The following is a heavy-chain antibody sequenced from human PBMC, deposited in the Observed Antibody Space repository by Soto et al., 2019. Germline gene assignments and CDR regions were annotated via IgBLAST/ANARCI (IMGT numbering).Heavy chain of an antibody. J-gene: IGHJ3*02. CDR1: GYTFTSYG. D-gene: IGHD1-1*01. CDR2: ISAYNGNT. CDR3: ARGPYNWNDDRADDFDI. Sequence: ASVKVSFKASGYTFTSYGISWVRQAPGQGLEWMGWISAYNGNTNYAQKLQGRVTMTTDTSTSTAYMELRSLRSDDTAVYYCARGPYNWNDDRADDFDIWGQGTMVTVSS. V-gene: IGHV1-18*01.